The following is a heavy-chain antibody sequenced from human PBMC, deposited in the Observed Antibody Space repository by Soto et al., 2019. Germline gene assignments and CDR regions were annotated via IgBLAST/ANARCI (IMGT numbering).Heavy chain of an antibody. J-gene: IGHJ2*01. V-gene: IGHV3-20*01. D-gene: IGHD1-1*01. CDR2: ISGSGVNA. CDR1: GFAFQNHG. Sequence: EVQLVESGGSVIRPGGSLRLSCAASGFAFQNHGMAWVRQVPRKGLEWVAGISGSGVNAGYADSVKGRFTISRDNGDNSLYLEINNLGVEDTALYHCARKPHWQYWYFDLWGRGTLVTVSS. CDR3: ARKPHWQYWYFDL.